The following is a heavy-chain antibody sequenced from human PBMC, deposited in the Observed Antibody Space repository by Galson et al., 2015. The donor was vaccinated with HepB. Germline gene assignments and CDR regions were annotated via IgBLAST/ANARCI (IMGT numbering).Heavy chain of an antibody. V-gene: IGHV1-46*01. D-gene: IGHD3-10*01. J-gene: IGHJ4*02. Sequence: SVKVSCKASGYTFTSYYMHWVRQAPGQGLEWMGIINPSGGSTSYAQKSQGRVTMTRDTSTSTVYMELSSLRSEDTAVYYCARVGSHYGSGSYYPWYFDYWGQGTLVTVSS. CDR2: INPSGGST. CDR3: ARVGSHYGSGSYYPWYFDY. CDR1: GYTFTSYY.